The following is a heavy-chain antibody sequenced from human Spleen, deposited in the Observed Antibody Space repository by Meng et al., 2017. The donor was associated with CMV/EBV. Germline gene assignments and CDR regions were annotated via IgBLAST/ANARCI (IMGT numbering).Heavy chain of an antibody. J-gene: IGHJ4*02. CDR3: ARGPHFLAWSLNNFDL. CDR2: IRYDGSNK. CDR1: GFIFSTYG. D-gene: IGHD3-3*01. Sequence: GGSLRLSCAASGFIFSTYGMHWARQAPGKGLEWVAFIRYDGSNKYYADSVQGRFIISRDNSKNTLYLQMNSLRAEDTAVYYCARGPHFLAWSLNNFDLWGQGTVVTVSS. V-gene: IGHV3-30*02.